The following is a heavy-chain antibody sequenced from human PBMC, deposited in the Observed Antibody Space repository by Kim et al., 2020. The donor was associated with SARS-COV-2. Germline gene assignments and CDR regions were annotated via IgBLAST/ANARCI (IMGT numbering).Heavy chain of an antibody. D-gene: IGHD3-10*01. Sequence: ADSVKSRITISRDNAKNTLYLQMNSLRAEDTAVYYCARDRSTMVRGDPDYWGQGTLVTVSS. V-gene: IGHV3-74*01. J-gene: IGHJ4*02. CDR3: ARDRSTMVRGDPDY.